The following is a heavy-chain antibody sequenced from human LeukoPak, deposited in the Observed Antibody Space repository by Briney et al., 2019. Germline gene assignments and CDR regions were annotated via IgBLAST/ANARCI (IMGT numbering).Heavy chain of an antibody. CDR2: IYSGSST. CDR3: ARDLGQYYDTSDNWFDP. Sequence: QPGGSLRLSCAASGFTFSSYDMHWVRQAPGKGLEWVSVIYSGSSTYYADSVKGRFTISRDNSKNTLNLQMNSLRAEDTAVYYCARDLGQYYDTSDNWFDPWGQGTLVTVSS. CDR1: GFTFSSYD. D-gene: IGHD3-22*01. J-gene: IGHJ5*02. V-gene: IGHV3-66*01.